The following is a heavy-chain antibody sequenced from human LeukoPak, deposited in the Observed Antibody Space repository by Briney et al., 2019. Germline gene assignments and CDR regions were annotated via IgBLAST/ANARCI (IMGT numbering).Heavy chain of an antibody. CDR1: GFTFSSYG. J-gene: IGHJ4*02. Sequence: GGTLRLSCAASGFTFSSYGMTWVRQAPGKGLEWVSAISGSGGSTYYADSVKGRFTISRDNSKNTLYLQMNSLRAEDTAVYYCAKDLLARPDYWGQGTLVTVSS. V-gene: IGHV3-23*01. CDR3: AKDLLARPDY. D-gene: IGHD2/OR15-2a*01. CDR2: ISGSGGST.